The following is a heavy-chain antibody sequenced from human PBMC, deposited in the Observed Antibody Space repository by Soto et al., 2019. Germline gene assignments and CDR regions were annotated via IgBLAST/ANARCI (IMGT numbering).Heavy chain of an antibody. CDR1: GFTFSSYE. V-gene: IGHV3-48*03. D-gene: IGHD3-9*01. Sequence: GGSLRLSCAASGFTFSSYEMNWVRQAPGKGLEWVSYVSSSGSTIYYADSVKGRFTISRDNAKNSLYLQMNSLRAEDTAVYYCARASILTGDYWGQGTLVTVSS. CDR3: ARASILTGDY. CDR2: VSSSGSTI. J-gene: IGHJ4*02.